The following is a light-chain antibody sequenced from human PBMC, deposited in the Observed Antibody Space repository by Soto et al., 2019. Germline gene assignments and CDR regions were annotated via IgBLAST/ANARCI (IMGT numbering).Light chain of an antibody. CDR1: QSISSY. Sequence: DIQMTQSPSSLSASVGDRVTITCRASQSISSYLNWYQQKPGKAPKHLIYAASSLQSGVPSRFSGSGSGTDFTLTISSLQPEDFAIYYCQQSYSTPLTFGGGTKVEIK. CDR3: QQSYSTPLT. CDR2: AAS. V-gene: IGKV1-39*01. J-gene: IGKJ4*01.